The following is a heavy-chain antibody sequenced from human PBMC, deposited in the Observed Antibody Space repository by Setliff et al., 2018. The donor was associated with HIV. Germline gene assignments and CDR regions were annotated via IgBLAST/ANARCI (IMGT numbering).Heavy chain of an antibody. D-gene: IGHD1-26*01. CDR3: ATTGPYSGSLYGMDV. CDR2: ISPVLRTT. J-gene: IGHJ6*02. V-gene: IGHV1-69*08. Sequence: SVKVSCKASGGTLSNYPISWVRQVRGQGLEWMGRISPVLRTTKYGQEFQGRVSITEDTSTDTAYMELSSLSFEDTAVYYCATTGPYSGSLYGMDVWGQGTTVTVSS. CDR1: GGTLSNYP.